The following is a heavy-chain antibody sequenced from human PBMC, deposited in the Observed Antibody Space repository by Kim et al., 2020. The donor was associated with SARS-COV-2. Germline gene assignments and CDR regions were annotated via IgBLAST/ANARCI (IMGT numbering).Heavy chain of an antibody. Sequence: SETLSLTCVVSGGSIFNNDYYWGWIRQPPGTGLEYIGNVYYTGDTYYTPSLKIRVTISVDTSKNQFSLKLCSVTAADTAVYYCARNYGACRYYYFWGQGT. D-gene: IGHD3-10*01. CDR1: GGSIFNNDYY. CDR2: VYYTGDT. CDR3: ARNYGACRYYYF. J-gene: IGHJ4*02. V-gene: IGHV4-39*01.